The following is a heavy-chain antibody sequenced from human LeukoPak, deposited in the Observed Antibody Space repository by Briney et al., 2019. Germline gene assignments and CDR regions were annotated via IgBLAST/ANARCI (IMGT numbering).Heavy chain of an antibody. CDR2: IGGTGGNT. CDR1: GFPFTSYA. CDR3: AKYRGFGDSYDS. J-gene: IGHJ4*02. V-gene: IGHV3-23*01. D-gene: IGHD3-10*01. Sequence: GGSLRLSCAASGFPFTSYAMSWVRQAPGKGLEWVSSIGGTGGNTYYADSMKGRFTISRDNSKNTLYLQMNSLRAEDTAVYYCAKYRGFGDSYDSWGQGTLVTVSS.